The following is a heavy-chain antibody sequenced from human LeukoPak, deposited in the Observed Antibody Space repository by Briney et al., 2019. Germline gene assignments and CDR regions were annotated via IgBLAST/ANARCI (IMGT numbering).Heavy chain of an antibody. CDR2: ISAYNGNT. D-gene: IGHD3-22*01. V-gene: IGHV1-18*01. CDR3: AREGILVGAYYDSSGYNY. Sequence: GASVKVSCKASGYTFTSYGISWVRQAPGQGLEWMGWISAYNGNTNYAQKLQGRVTMTTDTSTSRAYMELRSLRSDDTAVYYCAREGILVGAYYDSSGYNYWGQGTLVTVSS. J-gene: IGHJ4*02. CDR1: GYTFTSYG.